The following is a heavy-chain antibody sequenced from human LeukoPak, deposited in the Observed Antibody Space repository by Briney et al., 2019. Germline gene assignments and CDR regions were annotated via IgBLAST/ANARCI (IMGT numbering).Heavy chain of an antibody. CDR2: ITASSTAI. D-gene: IGHD6-6*01. Sequence: GGSLRLSCAASGFTFNTYTMNWVRQAPGKGLEWVSSITASSTAIYSADSVKGRFTISRDNAKNSLYLQMNSLRAEDTALYYCARVQLVDYYYYSYMDVWGKGTTVTVSS. CDR3: ARVQLVDYYYYSYMDV. V-gene: IGHV3-21*04. J-gene: IGHJ6*03. CDR1: GFTFNTYT.